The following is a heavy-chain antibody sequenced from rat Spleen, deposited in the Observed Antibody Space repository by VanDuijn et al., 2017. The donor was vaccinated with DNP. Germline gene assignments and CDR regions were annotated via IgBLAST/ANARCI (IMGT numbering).Heavy chain of an antibody. CDR3: ARKSSKGWFYDF. Sequence: EVKLVESGGGLVQPGSSLKLSCVASGFNFNDFWMGWVRQAPGKGLEWIGEINKDSSTINSSPSLRERFTISRDNAQNSLYLQMSKVGSDDTAIYYCARKSSKGWFYDFWGPGTMVTVSS. D-gene: IGHD3-1*01. J-gene: IGHJ1*01. CDR1: GFNFNDFW. V-gene: IGHV4-2*01. CDR2: INKDSSTI.